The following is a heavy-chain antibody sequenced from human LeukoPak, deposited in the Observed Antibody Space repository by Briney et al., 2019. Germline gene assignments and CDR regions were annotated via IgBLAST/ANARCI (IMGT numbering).Heavy chain of an antibody. CDR1: GGSISSGGYS. CDR3: ARAEGNWNRFDY. CDR2: IYYSGST. J-gene: IGHJ4*02. V-gene: IGHV4-30-4*07. D-gene: IGHD1-1*01. Sequence: SETLSLTCAVSGGSISSGGYSWSWIRQPPGKGLEWTGYIYYSGSTYYNPSLKSRVTISVDTSKNQFSLKLSSVTAADTAVYYCARAEGNWNRFDYWGQGTLVTVSS.